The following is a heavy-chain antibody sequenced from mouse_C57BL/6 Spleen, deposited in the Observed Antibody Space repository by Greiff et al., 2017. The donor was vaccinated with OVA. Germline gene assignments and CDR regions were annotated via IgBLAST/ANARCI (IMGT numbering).Heavy chain of an antibody. CDR3: ARLGTGNYFDY. V-gene: IGHV5-12*01. D-gene: IGHD4-1*01. J-gene: IGHJ2*01. CDR2: ISNGGGST. Sequence: DVKLVESGGGLVQPGGSLKLSCAASGFTFSDYYMYWVRQTPEKRLEWVAYISNGGGSTYYPDTVKGRFTISRDNAKNTLYLQKSRLKSEDTAVYYFARLGTGNYFDYWGQGTTLTVSA. CDR1: GFTFSDYY.